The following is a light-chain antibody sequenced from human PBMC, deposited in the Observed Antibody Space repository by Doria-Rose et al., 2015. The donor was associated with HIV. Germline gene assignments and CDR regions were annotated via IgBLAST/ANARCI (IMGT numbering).Light chain of an antibody. J-gene: IGKJ3*01. V-gene: IGKV4-1*01. CDR2: WAS. CDR1: QSLLYTSKHY. Sequence: VLTQSPESLGMSLGERATLNCKSNQSLLYTSKHYLAWYQQKPGQPPKLLIYWASTRQSVVTARFSGSGSGTDFTLTISSLEAEDVAVYYCQQYYDTPSFGPGTTVDIK. CDR3: QQYYDTPS.